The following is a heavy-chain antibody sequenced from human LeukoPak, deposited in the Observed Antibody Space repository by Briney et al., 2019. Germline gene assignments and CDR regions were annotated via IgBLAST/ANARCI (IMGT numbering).Heavy chain of an antibody. V-gene: IGHV3-48*03. Sequence: GGSLRLSCAASGFTFSSYEMNWVRQAPGKGLEWVSYISSSGSTIYYADSVKGRFTISRDNAKNSLYLQMNSLRAEDTAVYYCARRGGELLWFGEPTPLDYWGQGTLVTVSS. CDR2: ISSSGSTI. CDR3: ARRGGELLWFGEPTPLDY. J-gene: IGHJ4*02. D-gene: IGHD3-10*01. CDR1: GFTFSSYE.